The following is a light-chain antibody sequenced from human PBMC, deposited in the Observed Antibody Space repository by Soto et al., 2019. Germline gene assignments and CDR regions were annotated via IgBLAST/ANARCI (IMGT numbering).Light chain of an antibody. V-gene: IGLV1-44*01. J-gene: IGLJ2*01. CDR1: TSSIGSNT. Sequence: QAVVTQPPSASGTPGQRVTISCSGSTSSIGSNTVNWYQQLPGTAPKLLISSNNQRPSGVPDRFSGSKSGTSASLAISGLQSEDEADYYCAAWDDSLSGVLFGGGTKLTVL. CDR3: AAWDDSLSGVL. CDR2: SNN.